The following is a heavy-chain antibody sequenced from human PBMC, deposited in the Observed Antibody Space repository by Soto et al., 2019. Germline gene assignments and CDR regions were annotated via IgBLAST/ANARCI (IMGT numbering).Heavy chain of an antibody. Sequence: PSETLSLTCTVSGGSISSYYWSWIRQPPGKGLEWIGYIYYSGSTNYNPSLKSRVTISVDTSKNQFSLKLSSVTAADTAVYYCAGRYGYAFDFWGQGTMVTV. J-gene: IGHJ3*01. V-gene: IGHV4-59*01. D-gene: IGHD1-26*01. CDR1: GGSISSYY. CDR2: IYYSGST. CDR3: AGRYGYAFDF.